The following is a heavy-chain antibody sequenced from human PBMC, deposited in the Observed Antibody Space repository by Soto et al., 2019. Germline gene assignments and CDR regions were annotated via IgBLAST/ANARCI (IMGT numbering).Heavy chain of an antibody. Sequence: SVKVSCKASGFTFTSPAVQWVRQARGQRLEWIGWIVVGSGNTNYAQKFQERVTITRDMSTSTAYMELSSLRSEDTAVYYCAEGIKEVWGQGTTVIGSS. CDR3: AEGIKEV. CDR2: IVVGSGNT. CDR1: GFTFTSPA. J-gene: IGHJ6*01. D-gene: IGHD3-10*01. V-gene: IGHV1-58*01.